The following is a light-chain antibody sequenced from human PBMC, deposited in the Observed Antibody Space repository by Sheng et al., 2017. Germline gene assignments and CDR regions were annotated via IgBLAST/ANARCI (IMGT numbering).Light chain of an antibody. CDR1: SSDVGSYNL. CDR2: EGN. CDR3: CSYAGTYTLV. Sequence: QSALTQPASVSGSPGQSITISCTGSSSDVGSYNLVSWYQQHPGKAPKLMIYEGNKRPSGVSNRFSVSKSGNTASLTISGLQAEDEADYYCCSYAGTYTLVFGGGTQLTVL. V-gene: IGLV2-23*01. J-gene: IGLJ3*02.